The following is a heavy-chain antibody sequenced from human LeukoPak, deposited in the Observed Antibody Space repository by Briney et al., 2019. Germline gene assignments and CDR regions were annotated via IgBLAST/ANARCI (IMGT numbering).Heavy chain of an antibody. D-gene: IGHD1-1*01. V-gene: IGHV3-74*01. CDR2: ISTDGSTT. CDR3: ARPTGIYYYYDMDV. Sequence: GGSLRLSCAASAFTFSSYWMFWVRQAPGKGLVWVSRISTDGSTTNYADSVKGRFTVSRDNAKNTLYLQMNSLRAEDTALYYCARPTGIYYYYDMDVWGKGTTVTVSS. CDR1: AFTFSSYW. J-gene: IGHJ6*04.